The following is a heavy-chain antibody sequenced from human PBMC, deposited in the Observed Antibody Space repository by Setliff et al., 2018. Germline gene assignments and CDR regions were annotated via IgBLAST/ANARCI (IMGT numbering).Heavy chain of an antibody. Sequence: ASVKVSCKASGYTFVGYYLHWVRQVPGRGPEWMGSINPKSGVTRYVQKFQGRVTMTRDTSISTAFLELSRLTSDDTAVYYCARDPRRAGGYWGQGTLVTVSS. V-gene: IGHV1-2*02. J-gene: IGHJ4*02. CDR3: ARDPRRAGGY. D-gene: IGHD3-10*01. CDR2: INPKSGVT. CDR1: GYTFVGYY.